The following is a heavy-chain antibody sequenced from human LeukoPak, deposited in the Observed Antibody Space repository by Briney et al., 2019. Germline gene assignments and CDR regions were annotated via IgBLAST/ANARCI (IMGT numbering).Heavy chain of an antibody. Sequence: SETLSLTCAVYIESFSGYRWNWIRQPPGKGLEWIGSIYYSGNTYYNASLKSQVSISIDTSKNQFSLRLTSVTAADTAVYYCARQTGSGLFILPGGQGTLVTVSS. V-gene: IGHV4-39*01. CDR1: IESFSGYR. J-gene: IGHJ4*02. D-gene: IGHD3/OR15-3a*01. CDR3: ARQTGSGLFILP. CDR2: IYYSGNT.